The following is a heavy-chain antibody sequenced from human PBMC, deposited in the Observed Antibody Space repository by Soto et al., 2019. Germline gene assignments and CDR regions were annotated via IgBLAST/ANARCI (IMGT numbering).Heavy chain of an antibody. CDR2: IYYSGST. Sequence: SETLSLTCTVSDGSVSSYYWSWIRQPPGKGLEWIGYIYYSGSTKYNPSLKSRVTMSVDTSNNQFSLKMSSVTAADTAVYYCGRHSNRNYGLYYFDYYGLGALVTGSS. V-gene: IGHV4-59*08. D-gene: IGHD4-4*01. J-gene: IGHJ4*02. CDR1: DGSVSSYY. CDR3: GRHSNRNYGLYYFDY.